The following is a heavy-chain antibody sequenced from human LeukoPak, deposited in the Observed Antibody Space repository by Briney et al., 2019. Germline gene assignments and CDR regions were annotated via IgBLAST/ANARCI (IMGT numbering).Heavy chain of an antibody. D-gene: IGHD4-17*01. CDR3: ARDLVTVTKGFDI. CDR1: GDSFSSHY. CDR2: ISHIGRT. V-gene: IGHV4-59*11. Sequence: PSETLSLTCAVSGDSFSSHYWTWIRQSPGAGLEWIGYISHIGRTNYNPSLKSRVTISIDTSKNQFSLKLRSVTAADTAVYYCARDLVTVTKGFDIWGQGTMVSVSS. J-gene: IGHJ3*02.